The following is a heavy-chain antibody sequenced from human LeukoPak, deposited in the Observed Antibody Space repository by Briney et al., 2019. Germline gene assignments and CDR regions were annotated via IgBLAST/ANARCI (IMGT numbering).Heavy chain of an antibody. CDR1: GFTFRSYN. Sequence: GGSLRLSCAASGFTFRSYNMNWVRQAPGKRPEWVSSISSSSSYIYYADSVKGRFTISRDNAKNSLYLQMNSLRAEDTALYYCARGASRADYWGHGTLVTVSS. CDR3: ARGASRADY. J-gene: IGHJ4*01. V-gene: IGHV3-21*01. CDR2: ISSSSSYI.